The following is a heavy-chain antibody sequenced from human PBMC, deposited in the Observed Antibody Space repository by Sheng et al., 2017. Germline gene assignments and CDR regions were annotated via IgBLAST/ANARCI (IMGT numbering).Heavy chain of an antibody. CDR3: ARDPDIVVVPAAIRLEGLGWFDP. CDR2: IIPILGIA. J-gene: IGHJ5*02. D-gene: IGHD2-2*02. CDR1: GGTFSSYA. Sequence: QVQLVQSGAEVKKPGSSVKVSCKASGGTFSSYAISWVRQAPGQGLEWMGGIIPILGIANYAQKFQGRVTITADKSTSTAYMELSSLRSEDTAVYYCARDPDIVVVPAAIRLEGLGWFDPWGQGTLVTVSS. V-gene: IGHV1-69*10.